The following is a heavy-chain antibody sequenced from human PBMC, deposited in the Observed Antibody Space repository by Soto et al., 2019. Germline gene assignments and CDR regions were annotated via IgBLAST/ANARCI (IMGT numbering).Heavy chain of an antibody. CDR2: INAGNGNT. CDR3: ARGVAPYYFDY. D-gene: IGHD2-15*01. J-gene: IGHJ4*02. V-gene: IGHV1-3*01. Sequence: ASVKVSCKASGYAFANYHMHWVRQAPGQGLEWMGRINAGNGNTKYSQKFQGRVTITRDTSASTAYMELSSLRSEDTAVYYCARGVAPYYFDYWGQGTLVTVSS. CDR1: GYAFANYH.